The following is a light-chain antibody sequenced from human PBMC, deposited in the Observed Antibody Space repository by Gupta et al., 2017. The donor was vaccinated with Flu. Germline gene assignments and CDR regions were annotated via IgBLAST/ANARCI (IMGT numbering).Light chain of an antibody. Sequence: ISCRSSQGLVYSDGNTYLHWFQQRPGQSPRRRIYQVSYRDSGVPDRFSGSGSGTDFTLKISRVEAEDVGIYFYMQGAHWPWAFGQGTTVEIK. V-gene: IGKV2-30*01. CDR2: QVS. J-gene: IGKJ1*01. CDR3: MQGAHWPWA. CDR1: QGLVYSDGNTY.